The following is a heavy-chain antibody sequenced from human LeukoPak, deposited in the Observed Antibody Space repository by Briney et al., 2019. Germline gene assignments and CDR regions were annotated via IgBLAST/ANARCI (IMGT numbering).Heavy chain of an antibody. Sequence: ASVKVSCKASGYTFNGYYIHWVRQAPGQGLEWMGWINPNSGGTNYAQKFQGRVTMTRDTSISTAYMELSRLRSDDRAVYYCARGSLGYCSGGSCYGWFDPWGQGTLVTVSS. D-gene: IGHD2-15*01. CDR3: ARGSLGYCSGGSCYGWFDP. CDR2: INPNSGGT. J-gene: IGHJ5*02. CDR1: GYTFNGYY. V-gene: IGHV1-2*02.